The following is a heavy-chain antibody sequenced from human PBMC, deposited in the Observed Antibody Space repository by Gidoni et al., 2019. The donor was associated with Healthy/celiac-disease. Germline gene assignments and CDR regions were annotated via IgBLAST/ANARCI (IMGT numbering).Heavy chain of an antibody. CDR3: TRHNPNGGRAPFDY. CDR1: GFTFSGSA. J-gene: IGHJ4*02. D-gene: IGHD2-15*01. V-gene: IGHV3-73*02. Sequence: EVQLVESGGGLVQPGGSLTLSCAASGFTFSGSAMHWVRQASGKGLEWVGRIRSKANSYATAYAASVKGRFTISRDDSKNTAYLQMNSLKTEDTAVYYCTRHNPNGGRAPFDYWGQGTLVTVSS. CDR2: IRSKANSYAT.